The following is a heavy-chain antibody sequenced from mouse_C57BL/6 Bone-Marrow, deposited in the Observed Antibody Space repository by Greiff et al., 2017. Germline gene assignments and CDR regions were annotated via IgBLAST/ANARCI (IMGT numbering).Heavy chain of an antibody. CDR2: ISYDGSN. Sequence: ESGPGLVKPSQSLSLTCSVTGYSITSGYYWNWIRQFPGNKLEWMGYISYDGSNNYNPSLKNRISITRDTSKNQFFLKLNSLTTEDTATYYCAREILYYGSSYAMDYWGQGTSVTVSS. D-gene: IGHD1-1*01. CDR3: AREILYYGSSYAMDY. CDR1: GYSITSGYY. V-gene: IGHV3-6*01. J-gene: IGHJ4*01.